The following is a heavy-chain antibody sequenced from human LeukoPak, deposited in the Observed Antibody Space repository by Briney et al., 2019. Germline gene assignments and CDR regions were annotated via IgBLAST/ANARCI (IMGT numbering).Heavy chain of an antibody. V-gene: IGHV3-33*01. Sequence: GGSLRLSCAASGLTFRNYAMHWVRQAPGGRLEWVAVIWFDGTEKYYAASVMGRFTISRDSSESTLYLQMNGLRTEDTAVYYCARVNGPNSGYYYTLALWGKGTPVTVSS. D-gene: IGHD3-22*01. CDR1: GLTFRNYA. J-gene: IGHJ4*02. CDR3: ARVNGPNSGYYYTLAL. CDR2: IWFDGTEK.